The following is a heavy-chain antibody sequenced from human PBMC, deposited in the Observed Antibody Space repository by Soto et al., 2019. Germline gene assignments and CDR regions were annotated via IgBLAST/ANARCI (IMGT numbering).Heavy chain of an antibody. V-gene: IGHV1-69*01. D-gene: IGHD3-16*01. CDR2: IIPLLGST. J-gene: IGHJ6*02. CDR3: AMSDGPYFYYVLDV. Sequence: QVQVEQSGAEVKKPGSSLKVSCKTSGGPFSSQAFNWERQARGHGLEWMGGIIPLLGSTTYAQKFQDRVTFTADESTSTVYMELRSLSSEDTATYFCAMSDGPYFYYVLDVWGRGTTVTVSS. CDR1: GGPFSSQA.